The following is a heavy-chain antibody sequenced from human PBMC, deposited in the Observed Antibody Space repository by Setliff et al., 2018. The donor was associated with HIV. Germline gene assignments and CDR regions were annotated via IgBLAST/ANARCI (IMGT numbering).Heavy chain of an antibody. Sequence: ASVKVSCKASGYTFTSYYRHWVRQAPGQGLEWMGRINPSGGSTSYAQKFQGRVTMTRDTSTSTVYMELSSLRSEDTAMYYCARRGVPQHIHLDTWGHGTLVTVSS. CDR3: ARRGVPQHIHLDT. CDR1: GYTFTSYY. D-gene: IGHD2-2*02. CDR2: INPSGGST. V-gene: IGHV1-46*01. J-gene: IGHJ4*03.